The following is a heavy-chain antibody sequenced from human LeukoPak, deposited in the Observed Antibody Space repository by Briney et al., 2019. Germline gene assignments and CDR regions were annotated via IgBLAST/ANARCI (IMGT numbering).Heavy chain of an antibody. J-gene: IGHJ3*02. CDR3: ARPMGLMNYYYDSSGYYYSAFDI. D-gene: IGHD3-22*01. Sequence: KPSETLSLTCTVSGGSISSSSYYWGWIRQPPGKGLEWIGSIYYSGSTHYNPSLKSRVTISVDTSKNQFSLKLSSVTAADTAVYYCARPMGLMNYYYDSSGYYYSAFDIWGQGTMVTVSS. CDR1: GGSISSSSYY. CDR2: IYYSGST. V-gene: IGHV4-39*01.